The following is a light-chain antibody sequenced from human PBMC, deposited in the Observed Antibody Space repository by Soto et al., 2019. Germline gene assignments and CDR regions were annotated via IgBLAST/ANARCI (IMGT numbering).Light chain of an antibody. Sequence: ESMLTQSPGTLSLSPGDRATLFCRTSQTIANKYLTWNQQKPGQAPRLLIYGASIRATGVPDRFTGSGSGTGFTLTLSRLEPEDFAVYYCQQFGTSPPAFTFGQGTKLEI. CDR2: GAS. V-gene: IGKV3-20*01. CDR3: QQFGTSPPAFT. J-gene: IGKJ2*01. CDR1: QTIANKY.